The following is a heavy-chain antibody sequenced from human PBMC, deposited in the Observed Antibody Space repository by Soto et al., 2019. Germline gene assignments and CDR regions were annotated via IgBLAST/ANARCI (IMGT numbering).Heavy chain of an antibody. CDR1: GFTFSNYG. D-gene: IGHD4-17*01. V-gene: IGHV3-23*01. Sequence: GGSLRLSCAASGFTFSNYGMSWVRQAPGKGLEWVSGISGSGGSTYYADSVKGRFTISRDNSKNTLYLQMKSLRAEDTAVYYCAKHYGDYYYYYGMDVWGQGTTVTVSS. CDR2: ISGSGGST. CDR3: AKHYGDYYYYYGMDV. J-gene: IGHJ6*02.